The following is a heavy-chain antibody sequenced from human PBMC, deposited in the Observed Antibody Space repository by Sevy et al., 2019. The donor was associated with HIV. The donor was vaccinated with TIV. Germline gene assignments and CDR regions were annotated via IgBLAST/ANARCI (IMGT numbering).Heavy chain of an antibody. D-gene: IGHD3-22*01. CDR1: GGSITDYH. J-gene: IGHJ4*02. CDR2: VDDSGNT. Sequence: SETLSLTCTVSGGSITDYHWTWVRQPPGKGLEWIGYVDDSGNTNYSPSLKSRVTISVDTPKKQFSLNLRSLTAADTAVYYCARVGQSYYDSSGFVHYFDYWSQGTLVTVSS. CDR3: ARVGQSYYDSSGFVHYFDY. V-gene: IGHV4-59*01.